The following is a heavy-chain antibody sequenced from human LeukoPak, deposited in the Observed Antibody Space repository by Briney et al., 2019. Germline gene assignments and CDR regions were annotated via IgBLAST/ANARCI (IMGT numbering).Heavy chain of an antibody. CDR1: GYTFTSYG. D-gene: IGHD1-26*01. CDR2: ISGYNDNT. Sequence: GASVKVSCKASGYTFTSYGISWVRQAPGQGLEWMGWISGYNDNTNYYAQKFQGRVTMTTDTSTSTAYMELRSLRYDDTAVYYCARDMRRSRARWENLGFDPWGQGTQVTVSS. CDR3: ARDMRRSRARWENLGFDP. V-gene: IGHV1-18*01. J-gene: IGHJ5*02.